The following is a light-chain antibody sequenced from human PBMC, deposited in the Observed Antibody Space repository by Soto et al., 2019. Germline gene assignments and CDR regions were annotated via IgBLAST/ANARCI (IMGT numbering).Light chain of an antibody. V-gene: IGKV1-12*01. CDR3: QQANSFPLP. Sequence: DIQMTQSPSSVSASVGDRVSITCRASQHISNWLAWYQQKPGRAPKLLFYTGSSLQSGVPSRFSGTGAGTDFTLTSSSRQPEDVATYYCQQANSFPLPCGGGTKVELK. CDR1: QHISNW. CDR2: TGS. J-gene: IGKJ4*01.